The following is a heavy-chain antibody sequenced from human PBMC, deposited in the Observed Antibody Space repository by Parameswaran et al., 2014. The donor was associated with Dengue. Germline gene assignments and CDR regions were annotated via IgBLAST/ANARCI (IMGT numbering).Heavy chain of an antibody. CDR3: ARGKEQWLVRRGWFDP. CDR2: INHSGST. J-gene: IGHJ5*02. Sequence: WIRQPPGKGLEWIGEINHSGSTNYNPSLKSRVTISVDTSKNQFSLKLSSVTAADTAVYYCARGKEQWLVRRGWFDPWGQGTLVTVSS. D-gene: IGHD6-19*01. V-gene: IGHV4-34*01.